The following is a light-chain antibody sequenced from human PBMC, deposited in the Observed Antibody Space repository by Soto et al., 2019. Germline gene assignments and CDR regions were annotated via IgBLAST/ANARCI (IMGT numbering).Light chain of an antibody. CDR3: SSYTTTSSYV. V-gene: IGLV2-14*01. J-gene: IGLJ1*01. CDR1: SSDVGAYSY. CDR2: EVS. Sequence: QSVLTQPASVSGSAGQSITISCTGTSSDVGAYSYVSWYQQHPGKAPKLMIYEVSNRHAGVSNRFSGSKSVNTASLTISGLQAEDEADYYCSSYTTTSSYVFGTGTKVTVL.